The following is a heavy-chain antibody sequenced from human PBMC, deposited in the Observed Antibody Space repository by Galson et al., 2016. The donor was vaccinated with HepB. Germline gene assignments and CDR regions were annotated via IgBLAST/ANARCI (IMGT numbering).Heavy chain of an antibody. CDR1: GGSISRSAYY. V-gene: IGHV4-39*01. D-gene: IGHD1-26*01. CDR3: ARHSGVSSVTYQGIDY. CDR2: IHYSGST. J-gene: IGHJ4*02. Sequence: SETLSLTCTVSGGSISRSAYYWGWIRQPPGKGLEWIGSIHYSGSTSYYASLKSRVTISVDTSKNQFSLNLRSVTAADTAVYYCARHSGVSSVTYQGIDYWGQGTLVTGSS.